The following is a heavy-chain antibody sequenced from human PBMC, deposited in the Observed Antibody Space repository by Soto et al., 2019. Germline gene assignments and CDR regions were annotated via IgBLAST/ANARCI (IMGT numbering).Heavy chain of an antibody. Sequence: EVQLVESGGGLVQRGGSLRLSCAASGSIFSNYWMSWVRQAPGKGLEWLANINKDGSEKYYVDSVKGRFTISRDNAQSSLYLQMNGLRVEDTAVYYCARCGVDFSECERWGQGTLVTVSS. D-gene: IGHD3-3*01. J-gene: IGHJ4*02. CDR2: INKDGSEK. CDR3: ARCGVDFSECER. V-gene: IGHV3-7*01. CDR1: GSIFSNYW.